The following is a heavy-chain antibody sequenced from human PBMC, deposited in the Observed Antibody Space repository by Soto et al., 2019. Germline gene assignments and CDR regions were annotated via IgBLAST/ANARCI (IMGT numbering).Heavy chain of an antibody. CDR3: ARDNPPGYYDYVWGSYRQYYFDY. V-gene: IGHV3-48*02. J-gene: IGHJ4*02. D-gene: IGHD3-16*02. CDR1: GFTFSSYS. CDR2: ISSSSSTI. Sequence: GGSLRLSCAASGFTFSSYSMNWVRQAPGKGLEWVSYISSSSSTIYYADSVKGRFTISRDNAKNSLYLQMNSLRDEDTAVYYCARDNPPGYYDYVWGSYRQYYFDYWGQGTLVTVSS.